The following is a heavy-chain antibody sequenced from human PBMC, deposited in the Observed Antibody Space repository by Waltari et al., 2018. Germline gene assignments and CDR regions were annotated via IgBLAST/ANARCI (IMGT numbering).Heavy chain of an antibody. CDR3: VREVFGSGWRESYFFDY. CDR2: INWSGART. CDR1: GFTFTDYG. J-gene: IGHJ4*02. V-gene: IGHV3-20*04. D-gene: IGHD6-19*01. Sequence: EVQLVESGGGMLRPGGSLSLSCAACGFTFTDYGLSGVRQVPGKGVEWVSGINWSGARTSYADSVMGRFTVSRDNAMNSLYLEMSSLRAEDTALYYCVREVFGSGWRESYFFDYWGQGTVVTVSS.